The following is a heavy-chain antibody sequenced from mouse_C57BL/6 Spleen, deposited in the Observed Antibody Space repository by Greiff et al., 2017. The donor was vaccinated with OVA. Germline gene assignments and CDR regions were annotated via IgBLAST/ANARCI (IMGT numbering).Heavy chain of an antibody. V-gene: IGHV1-67*01. Sequence: VKLMESGPELVRPGVSVKISCKGSGYTFTDYAMHWVNQSHAKSLEWIGVISTYYGDASYNQKFKDKATMTVDKSSSTAYMELARLTSEDSAVYYCARTPTGRYFDVWGTGTTVTVSS. CDR2: ISTYYGDA. CDR1: GYTFTDYA. D-gene: IGHD4-1*02. CDR3: ARTPTGRYFDV. J-gene: IGHJ1*03.